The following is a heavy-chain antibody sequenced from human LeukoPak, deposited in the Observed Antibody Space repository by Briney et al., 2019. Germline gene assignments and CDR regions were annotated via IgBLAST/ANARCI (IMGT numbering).Heavy chain of an antibody. CDR2: INSDGSST. V-gene: IGHV3-74*01. Sequence: GGSLRLSCAASGFTFSSYWMHWVRQAPGKGLVWVSRINSDGSSTSYADSVRGRFSISRDNSKNTLYLQMNSLRAEDTAVYYCAKGVKPGYSYGGNLDYWGQGTLVTVSS. CDR3: AKGVKPGYSYGGNLDY. CDR1: GFTFSSYW. D-gene: IGHD5-18*01. J-gene: IGHJ4*02.